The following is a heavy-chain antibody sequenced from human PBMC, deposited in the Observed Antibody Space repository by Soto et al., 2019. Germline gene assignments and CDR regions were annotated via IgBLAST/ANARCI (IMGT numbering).Heavy chain of an antibody. CDR2: ISWDGGIT. Sequence: GGSLRLSCAASGFTFDDYTMQWVRQAPGKGLEWVSLISWDGGITYYADSVKGRFTISRDNSKNSLYLQMNSLTTEDTALYYCEKAGAYNYGSYFDYWGQGTLVTVSS. D-gene: IGHD5-18*01. V-gene: IGHV3-43*01. CDR3: EKAGAYNYGSYFDY. CDR1: GFTFDDYT. J-gene: IGHJ4*02.